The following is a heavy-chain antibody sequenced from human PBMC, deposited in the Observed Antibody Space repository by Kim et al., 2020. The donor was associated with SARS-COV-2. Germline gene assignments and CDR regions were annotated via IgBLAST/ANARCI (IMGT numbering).Heavy chain of an antibody. J-gene: IGHJ4*02. V-gene: IGHV3-23*01. CDR3: AKAGGEIV. CDR2: ISASTK. CDR1: GFTVTNYA. D-gene: IGHD2-15*01. Sequence: GGSLRLSCAASGFTVTNYAMSWARQAPGKGLEWVAVISASTKHYADSVKGRFTISRDNFKNTFYLQMNSLRAEDTALYYCAKAGGEIVWGQGTLVTVSS.